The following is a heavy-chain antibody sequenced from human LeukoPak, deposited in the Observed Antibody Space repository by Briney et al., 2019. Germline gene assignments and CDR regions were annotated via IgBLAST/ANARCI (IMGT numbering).Heavy chain of an antibody. J-gene: IGHJ4*02. D-gene: IGHD6-19*01. CDR3: ARHTSGQPFDY. V-gene: IGHV3-7*03. CDR1: GFTVSSNY. CDR2: IRKDESEK. Sequence: PGGSLRLSCAASGFTVSSNYMNWVRQAPGNALEWVAYIRKDESEKYYVDSVKGRFTISRDNAKNSLYLQMNSLRAEDTAVYYCARHTSGQPFDYWGQGTLVTVSS.